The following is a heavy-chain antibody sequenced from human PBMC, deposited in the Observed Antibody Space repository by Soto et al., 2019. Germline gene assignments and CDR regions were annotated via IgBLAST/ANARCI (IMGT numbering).Heavy chain of an antibody. CDR2: INSDGRST. V-gene: IGHV3-74*01. D-gene: IGHD2-15*01. Sequence: YGVHCIIKKQGKGLVWVSRINSDGRSTSYADSVKGRITISRDNAKNTLYLQMNSLRAEDMAVYYCARCPPSSGGICYSCPYFPYLVNRTLV. J-gene: IGHJ1*01. CDR1: YG. CDR3: ARCPPSSGGICYSCPYFPY.